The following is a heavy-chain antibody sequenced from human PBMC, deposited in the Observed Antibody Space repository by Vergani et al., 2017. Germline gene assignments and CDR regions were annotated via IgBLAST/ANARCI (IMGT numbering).Heavy chain of an antibody. D-gene: IGHD1-7*01. J-gene: IGHJ6*03. CDR3: ARERAITGTTWVLYYYMDV. V-gene: IGHV3-7*01. CDR2: IKQDGSEK. CDR1: GLTSSSYW. Sequence: EVQLVESGGGLVQPGGSLRLSCAASGLTSSSYWMSLVRQAPGKGLEWVANIKQDGSEKYYVDSVKGRFTISRDDAKNSLYLQMNSLRAEDTAVYYCARERAITGTTWVLYYYMDVWGKGTTVTVSS.